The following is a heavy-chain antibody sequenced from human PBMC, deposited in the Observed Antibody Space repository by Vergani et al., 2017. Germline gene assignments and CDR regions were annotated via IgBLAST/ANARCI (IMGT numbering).Heavy chain of an antibody. Sequence: QVQLQESGPGLVKPSETLSLTCTVSGGSISSYYWSWIRQPPGKGLEWIGYIYYSGSTNYNPSLKSRVTRSVDTSKNQFSLKLSSVTAADTAVYYCAGVERGYGSGRWFDPWGQGTLVTVSA. J-gene: IGHJ5*02. D-gene: IGHD3-3*01. CDR1: GGSISSYY. V-gene: IGHV4-59*01. CDR3: AGVERGYGSGRWFDP. CDR2: IYYSGST.